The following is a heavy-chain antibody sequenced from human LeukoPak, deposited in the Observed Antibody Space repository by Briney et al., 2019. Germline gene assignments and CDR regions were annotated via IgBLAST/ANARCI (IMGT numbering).Heavy chain of an antibody. CDR1: GFTFSDYY. CDR3: VRVIRFSDYYYYYYMDV. J-gene: IGHJ6*03. Sequence: PGGSLRLSCAASGFTFSDYYMSWIRQAPGKGLEWVSYISSSGSTIYYADSVKGRFTISRDNAKNSLYLQMNSLRAEDTAVYYCVRVIRFSDYYYYYYMDVWGKGTTVTVSS. V-gene: IGHV3-11*01. D-gene: IGHD3-3*01. CDR2: ISSSGSTI.